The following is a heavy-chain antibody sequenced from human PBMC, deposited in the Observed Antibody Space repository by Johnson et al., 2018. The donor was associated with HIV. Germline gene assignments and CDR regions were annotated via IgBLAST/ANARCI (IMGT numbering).Heavy chain of an antibody. V-gene: IGHV3-23*04. CDR3: AKDPGDCSSTSCYAFDI. D-gene: IGHD2-2*01. J-gene: IGHJ3*02. CDR1: GFTFSSYA. Sequence: VQLVESGGGLVQPGGSLRLSCAASGFTFSSYAMSWVRQAPGKGLEWVSAISGSGGSTYYADSVKGRFTTSRDKSNNTLYLQMNSLRAEDTAVYYCAKDPGDCSSTSCYAFDIWGQGTMVTVSS. CDR2: ISGSGGST.